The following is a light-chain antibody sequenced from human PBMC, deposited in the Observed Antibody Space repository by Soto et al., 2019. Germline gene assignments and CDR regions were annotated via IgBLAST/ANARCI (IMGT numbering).Light chain of an antibody. CDR3: QQRSTSIT. V-gene: IGKV3-11*01. CDR2: DAS. J-gene: IGKJ5*01. CDR1: QTVSSY. Sequence: LVWTKCPATLSLWPGETAILSCRASQTVSSYLSWYQHKPGQAPRLLIYDASKRAPGIPARFSGSGSGTAFTLTISSLEPEDFAVYYCQQRSTSITFGQGTRLEIE.